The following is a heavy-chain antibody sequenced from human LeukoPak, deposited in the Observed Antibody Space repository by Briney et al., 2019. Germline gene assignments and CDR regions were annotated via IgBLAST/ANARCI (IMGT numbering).Heavy chain of an antibody. CDR3: AKGEGYSGYDSAFYY. V-gene: IGHV3-23*01. Sequence: GESLRLSCAASGFTFSSYCMSWVRQAPGNWLEWVSVISGGGGSTYYVDSVKGRFTISRDNSKNMLYLQMNSLRAEDTAVYYCAKGEGYSGYDSAFYYWVQGTLVTVSS. D-gene: IGHD5-12*01. CDR2: ISGGGGST. J-gene: IGHJ4*02. CDR1: GFTFSSYC.